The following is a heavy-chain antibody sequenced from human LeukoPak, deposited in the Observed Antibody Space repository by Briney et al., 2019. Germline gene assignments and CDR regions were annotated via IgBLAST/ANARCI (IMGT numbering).Heavy chain of an antibody. CDR2: INPNSGVT. J-gene: IGHJ4*02. CDR3: ARAHMTTVTLGDY. Sequence: ASVKVSCKASGYTLTDYYIHWVRQAPGQGLEWMGWINPNSGVTNYAQKFQGRVTLTRDTPISTAHMEVSRLRSDDTAVYYCARAHMTTVTLGDYWGQGSLVTVSS. CDR1: GYTLTDYY. D-gene: IGHD4-11*01. V-gene: IGHV1-2*02.